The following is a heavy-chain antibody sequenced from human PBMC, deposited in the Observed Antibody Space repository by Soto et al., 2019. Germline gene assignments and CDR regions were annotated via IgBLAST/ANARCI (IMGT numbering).Heavy chain of an antibody. Sequence: EVQLVESGGGLAQPGGSVRLSCAASGFTFSRYEMNWVRQAPGKTLEWVSYISSAGDSSYYADSVKSRFTISRDNAKNSLYLQMNSLRVEDTAVYYCARVYCSTTTCYVQAFDSWGQGTLVTVSS. CDR3: ARVYCSTTTCYVQAFDS. CDR2: ISSAGDSS. D-gene: IGHD2-2*01. V-gene: IGHV3-48*03. J-gene: IGHJ4*02. CDR1: GFTFSRYE.